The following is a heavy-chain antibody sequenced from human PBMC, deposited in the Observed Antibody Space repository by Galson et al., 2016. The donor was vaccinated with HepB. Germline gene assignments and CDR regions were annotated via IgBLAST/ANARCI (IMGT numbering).Heavy chain of an antibody. Sequence: TLSLTCTVSGDSISTTNHYWNWIRQPAGKGLEWIGRIYRDGYTDYNPSLRSRVTISVDTSKNQFSLNSGSVTAADTAIYYCARNPHVAGIPGGFKNWGHGTLVTVSS. J-gene: IGHJ1*01. D-gene: IGHD2-21*01. V-gene: IGHV4-61*02. CDR1: GDSISTTNHY. CDR2: IYRDGYT. CDR3: ARNPHVAGIPGGFKN.